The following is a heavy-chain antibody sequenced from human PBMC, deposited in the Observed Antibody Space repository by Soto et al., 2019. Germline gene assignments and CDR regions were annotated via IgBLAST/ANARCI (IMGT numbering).Heavy chain of an antibody. V-gene: IGHV1-69*01. Sequence: QVQLVQSGAEVKKPGSSVKVSCKASGGTVSSYSINWVRQAPGQGLEWMGEIIPIFGTANYPQKFQGRVTITADESTSTAYMELSSLRSEDTAVYSCARDGGRHSGGIDYWGQGTLVTVSS. J-gene: IGHJ4*02. CDR2: IIPIFGTA. CDR3: ARDGGRHSGGIDY. D-gene: IGHD1-26*01. CDR1: GGTVSSYS.